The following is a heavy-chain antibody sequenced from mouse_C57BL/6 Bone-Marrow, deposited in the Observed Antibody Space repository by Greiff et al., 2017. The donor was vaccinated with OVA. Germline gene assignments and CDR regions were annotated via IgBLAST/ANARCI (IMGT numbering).Heavy chain of an antibody. CDR2: ISSGSSTI. CDR3: ARSLPYSPYYFDY. CDR1: GFTFSDYG. Sequence: VQLKESGGGLVKPGGSLKLSCAASGFTFSDYGMHWVRQAPEKGLEWVAYISSGSSTIYYADTVKGRFTISRDNAKNTLFLQMTSLRSEDTAMYYCARSLPYSPYYFDYWGQGTTLTVSS. V-gene: IGHV5-17*01. J-gene: IGHJ2*01. D-gene: IGHD2-10*01.